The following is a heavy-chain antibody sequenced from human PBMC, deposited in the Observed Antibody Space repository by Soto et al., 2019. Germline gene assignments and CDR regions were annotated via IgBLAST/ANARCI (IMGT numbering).Heavy chain of an antibody. V-gene: IGHV2-5*02. CDR1: GVSLTTPGVG. CDR2: IYWDDDK. CDR3: AHRQRTVVVGAPFDL. J-gene: IGHJ4*02. Sequence: QITLRESGPTLVQPTQTLTLTCTLSGVSLTTPGVGVGWIRQPPGKALEWLALIYWDDDKRFNPSLKSRLAITRDTSKNQVVMTMTDMAPVDTCIYYCAHRQRTVVVGAPFDLWGQGSQVTVSS. D-gene: IGHD2-15*01.